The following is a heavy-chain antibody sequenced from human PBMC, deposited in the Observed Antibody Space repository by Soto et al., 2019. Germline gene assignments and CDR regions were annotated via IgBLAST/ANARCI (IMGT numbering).Heavy chain of an antibody. J-gene: IGHJ4*02. V-gene: IGHV4-34*01. D-gene: IGHD2-2*01. CDR1: GGSFSGYY. CDR2: INHSGST. Sequence: QVQLQQWGAGLLKPSETLSLTCAVYGGSFSGYYWSWIRQPPGKGLEWLGEINHSGSTNYNPSLKIRVTISVDTSKNQFSLKLSSVTAADTAVYYCARYSDIVLVPAALPAFDYWGQGTLVTVSS. CDR3: ARYSDIVLVPAALPAFDY.